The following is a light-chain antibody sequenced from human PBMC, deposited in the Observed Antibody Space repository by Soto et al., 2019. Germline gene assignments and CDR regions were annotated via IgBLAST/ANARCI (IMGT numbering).Light chain of an antibody. V-gene: IGKV3-15*01. CDR2: GAS. Sequence: IETKQSPATLSVSPGERATLCCRASQSVSSNLAWYQQKPGQAPRLLIYGASTRATGIPARFSGSGSGTEFTLTISSLQSEDFAVYYCQQYNNWPQLTFGGGTKVDIK. CDR1: QSVSSN. J-gene: IGKJ4*01. CDR3: QQYNNWPQLT.